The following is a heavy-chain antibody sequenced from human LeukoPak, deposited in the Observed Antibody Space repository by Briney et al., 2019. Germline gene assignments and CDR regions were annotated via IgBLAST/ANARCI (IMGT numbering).Heavy chain of an antibody. D-gene: IGHD6-13*01. CDR2: IRQDGDTK. CDR1: GFPFNAYW. Sequence: PRGSLRLSCAASGFPFNAYWMTWVRRAPGKGLEWVANIRQDGDTKYYVDSVRGRFTISRDNAMNSLYLQMNSLRAEDTAIYYCARSLPYGTTWYGRSDFWGQGTLVTVSS. J-gene: IGHJ4*02. CDR3: ARSLPYGTTWYGRSDF. V-gene: IGHV3-7*03.